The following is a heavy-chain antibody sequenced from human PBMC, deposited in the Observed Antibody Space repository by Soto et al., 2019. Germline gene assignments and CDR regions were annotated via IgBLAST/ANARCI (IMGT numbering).Heavy chain of an antibody. Sequence: QVQLVESGGGVVQPGRSLRLSCAASGFTFNNYGMHWVRQAPGKGLEWLAVIWNDGTNNYYANSVKGRFTISRDNSKNKLYIQMSQLRAEDTAVYYCARRQIPPPTRGAANARGGMDVWGQGTTVTVSS. CDR2: IWNDGTNN. CDR3: ARRQIPPPTRGAANARGGMDV. J-gene: IGHJ6*02. CDR1: GFTFNNYG. V-gene: IGHV3-33*01. D-gene: IGHD6-13*01.